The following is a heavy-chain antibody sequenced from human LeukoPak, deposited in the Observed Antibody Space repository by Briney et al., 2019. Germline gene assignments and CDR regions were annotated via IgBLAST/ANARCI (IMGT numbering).Heavy chain of an antibody. V-gene: IGHV3-23*01. D-gene: IGHD3-9*01. CDR1: RFTFSSYA. CDR3: AKQGRDWLRDYYYYMDV. J-gene: IGHJ6*03. CDR2: ISGSGGST. Sequence: GGSLRLSCAASRFTFSSYAMSWVRQAPGKGLEWVSGISGSGGSTDYADSVKGRFTISRDNSKNTLYLQMNSLRAEDTAVYYCAKQGRDWLRDYYYYMDVWGKGTTVTISS.